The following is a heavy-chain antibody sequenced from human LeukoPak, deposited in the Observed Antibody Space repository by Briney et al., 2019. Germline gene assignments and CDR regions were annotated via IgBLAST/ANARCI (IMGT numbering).Heavy chain of an antibody. CDR2: IRYDGSNK. CDR3: AKDLTYCSGGSCYGPHDAFDI. CDR1: GFTFSSYA. D-gene: IGHD2-15*01. J-gene: IGHJ3*02. V-gene: IGHV3-30*02. Sequence: GGSLRLSCAASGFTFSSYAMSWVRQAPGKGLEWVAFIRYDGSNKYYADSAKGRFTISRDNSKNTLYLQMNSLRAEDTAVYYCAKDLTYCSGGSCYGPHDAFDIWGQGTMVTVSS.